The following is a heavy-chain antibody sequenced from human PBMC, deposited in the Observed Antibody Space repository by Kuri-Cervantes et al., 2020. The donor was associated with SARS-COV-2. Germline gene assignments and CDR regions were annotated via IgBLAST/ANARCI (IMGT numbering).Heavy chain of an antibody. Sequence: GESLKISCAASGFTFSSYAMSWVRQAPGKGLEWVSYINSGSSITYYADSVKGRSTISRDNAKDALYLQMSSLRDEDTAVYYCARDPSSYGDYVGSYFDYWGQGTLVTVSS. CDR2: INSGSSIT. D-gene: IGHD4-17*01. CDR1: GFTFSSYA. CDR3: ARDPSSYGDYVGSYFDY. V-gene: IGHV3-48*02. J-gene: IGHJ4*02.